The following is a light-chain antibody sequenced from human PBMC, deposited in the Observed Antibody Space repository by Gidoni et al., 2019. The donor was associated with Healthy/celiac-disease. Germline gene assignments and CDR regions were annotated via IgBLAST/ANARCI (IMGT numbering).Light chain of an antibody. Sequence: QSVLTQPPSASGTPGQKVTISCSGSSSNIGSSNVYWYQQLPGTAPKILIYRSSQRPSGVPDRFSGSKSGTSASLAISGLRSEDEADYYCAAWDDSLSGRVFGGGTKLTVL. V-gene: IGLV1-47*01. J-gene: IGLJ3*02. CDR3: AAWDDSLSGRV. CDR1: SSNIGSSN. CDR2: RSS.